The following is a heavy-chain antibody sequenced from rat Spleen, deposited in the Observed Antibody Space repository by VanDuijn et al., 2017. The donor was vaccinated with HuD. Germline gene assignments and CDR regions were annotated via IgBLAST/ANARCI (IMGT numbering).Heavy chain of an antibody. J-gene: IGHJ3*01. CDR1: GFTFNNYW. V-gene: IGHV5-31*01. D-gene: IGHD1-11*01. Sequence: EVQLVESGGGLVQPGKSLKLSCVASGFTFNNYWMTWIRQGPGKGLEWVASITNTGSSTYYPDSVKGRFTISRDNAKSTLYLQMNSLRSEDTATYYCTRDHYYDTSGGYSADWFAYWGQCTLVTVSS. CDR3: TRDHYYDTSGGYSADWFAY. CDR2: ITNTGSST.